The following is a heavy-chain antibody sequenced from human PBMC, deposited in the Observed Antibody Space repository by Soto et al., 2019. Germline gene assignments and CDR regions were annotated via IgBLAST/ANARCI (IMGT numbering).Heavy chain of an antibody. D-gene: IGHD6-19*01. J-gene: IGHJ4*02. CDR2: INAGNGNT. V-gene: IGHV1-3*05. CDR1: GYTFTGYA. Sequence: QVQLVQSGAEEKKPGASVKVSCKASGYTFTGYAMHWVRQAPGQRLEWMGWINAGNGNTKYSQKFQGRVTITRDTSATTGYMELSSLRSEASAVYYCARAVAVPADFDYWGQGTLVTVSS. CDR3: ARAVAVPADFDY.